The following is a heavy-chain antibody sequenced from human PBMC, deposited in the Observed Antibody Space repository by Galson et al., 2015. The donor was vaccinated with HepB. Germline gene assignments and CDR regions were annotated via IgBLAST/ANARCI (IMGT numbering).Heavy chain of an antibody. CDR1: GFTFSNAW. CDR2: IKSKTDGGTT. D-gene: IGHD3-22*01. Sequence: SLRLSCAASGFTFSNAWMNGVRQAPGKGLEWVGRIKSKTDGGTTDYAAPVKGRFTISRDDSKNTLYLQMNSLKTEDTAVYYCTTDRIVVVIWGRGQADEYFQHWGQGTLVTVSS. J-gene: IGHJ1*01. V-gene: IGHV3-15*07. CDR3: TTDRIVVVIWGRGQADEYFQH.